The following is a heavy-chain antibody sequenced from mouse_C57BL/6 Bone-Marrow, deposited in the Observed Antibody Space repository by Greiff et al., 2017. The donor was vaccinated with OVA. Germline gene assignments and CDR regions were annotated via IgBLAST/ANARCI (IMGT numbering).Heavy chain of an antibody. CDR2: IDPSDSYT. CDR1: GYTFTSYW. D-gene: IGHD2-4*01. V-gene: IGHV1-69*01. Sequence: QVQLKQPGAELVMPGASVKLSCKASGYTFTSYWMHWVKQRPGQGLEWIGEIDPSDSYTNYNQKFKGKSTLTVDKSSSTAYMQLSSLTSEGSAVYYCARDDYDGAWFAYWGQGTLVTVSA. J-gene: IGHJ3*01. CDR3: ARDDYDGAWFAY.